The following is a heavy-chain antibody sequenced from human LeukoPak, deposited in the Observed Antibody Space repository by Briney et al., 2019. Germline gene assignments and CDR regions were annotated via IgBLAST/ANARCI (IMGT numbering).Heavy chain of an antibody. CDR2: ISYDGSNK. Sequence: GRPLRLSCAASGFTFSSYAMHWVRQAPGKGLEWVAVISYDGSNKYYADSVKGRFTISRDNSKNTLYLQMNSLRAEDTAVYYCARGPGITGTAPGLDVWGQGTTVTVSS. V-gene: IGHV3-30*04. D-gene: IGHD1-7*01. CDR1: GFTFSSYA. J-gene: IGHJ6*02. CDR3: ARGPGITGTAPGLDV.